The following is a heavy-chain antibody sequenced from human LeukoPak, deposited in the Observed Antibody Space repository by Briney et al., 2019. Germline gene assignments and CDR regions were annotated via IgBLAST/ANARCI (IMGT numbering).Heavy chain of an antibody. J-gene: IGHJ4*02. CDR2: ISGSGGST. V-gene: IGHV3-23*01. CDR3: ATEG. Sequence: GGSLRLSCAASGFSFDKDAMSWVRQAPGKGLQWVSSISGSGGSTFYAESVKGRFIISRDNSKNTLYLQMNSLRAEDTAVYFCATEGWGQGTLVTVSS. CDR1: GFSFDKDA.